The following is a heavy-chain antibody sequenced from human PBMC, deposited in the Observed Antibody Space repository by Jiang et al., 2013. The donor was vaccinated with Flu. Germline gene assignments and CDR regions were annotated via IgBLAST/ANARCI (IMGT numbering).Heavy chain of an antibody. Sequence: LALIYWDDDKRYSPSLKSRLTITKDTSKNQVVLTMTNMDPVDTATYYCAHLSIAVAAASFDYWGQGTLVTVSS. CDR3: AHLSIAVAAASFDY. D-gene: IGHD6-19*01. V-gene: IGHV2-5*02. J-gene: IGHJ4*02. CDR2: IYWDDDK.